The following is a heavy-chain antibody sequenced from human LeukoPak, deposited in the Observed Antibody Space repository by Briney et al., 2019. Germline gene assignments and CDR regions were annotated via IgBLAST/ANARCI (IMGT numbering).Heavy chain of an antibody. V-gene: IGHV4-31*03. CDR3: AREARYCSSTSCYGGPWFDP. J-gene: IGHJ5*02. CDR1: GGSISSGGYY. CDR2: IYYSGST. D-gene: IGHD2-2*01. Sequence: PSGTLSLTCTVSGGSISSGGYYWSWIRQHPGKGLEWIGYIYYSGSTYYNPSLKSRVTISVDTSKNQFSLKLSSVTAADTAVYYCAREARYCSSTSCYGGPWFDPWGQGTLVTVSS.